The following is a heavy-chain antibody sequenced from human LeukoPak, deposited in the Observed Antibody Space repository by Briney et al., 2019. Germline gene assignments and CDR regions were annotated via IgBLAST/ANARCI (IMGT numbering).Heavy chain of an antibody. Sequence: GESLKISCKGSEYSFTNYWIAWVRQMPGKGLEWMGIIYPGDSDTKYSPSFEGQVTISADKSINTAYLQWNSLKASDTAIYYCARDTSGYYFLDLWGRGTLVIVSS. V-gene: IGHV5-51*01. CDR2: IYPGDSDT. CDR1: EYSFTNYW. D-gene: IGHD3-22*01. J-gene: IGHJ2*01. CDR3: ARDTSGYYFLDL.